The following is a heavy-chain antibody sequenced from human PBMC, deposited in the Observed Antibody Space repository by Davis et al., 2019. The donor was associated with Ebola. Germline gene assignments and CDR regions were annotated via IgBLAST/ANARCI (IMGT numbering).Heavy chain of an antibody. CDR1: GFTFSSYW. D-gene: IGHD1/OR15-1a*01. CDR2: IKQDGSET. Sequence: GESLKISCAASGFTFSSYWMTWVRQAPGRGLEWVANIKQDGSETYYVDSVKGRFTISRDNAKNSLYLQMDSLRGEDTAVYYCASRGGTAAIDYWGQGTLVTVSS. CDR3: ASRGGTAAIDY. J-gene: IGHJ4*02. V-gene: IGHV3-7*01.